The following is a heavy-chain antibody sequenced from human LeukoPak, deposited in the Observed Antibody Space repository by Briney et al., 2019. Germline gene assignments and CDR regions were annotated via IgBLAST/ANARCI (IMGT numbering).Heavy chain of an antibody. J-gene: IGHJ4*02. CDR2: INPNSGGT. Sequence: ASVKVSCKASGYTFTGYYMHWVRQAPGQGLEWMGWINPNSGGTNYAQKFQGRVTMTRDTSISTAYMELSRLRSDDTAVYYCARTILKSGGSSGDYWGQGTLVTVSS. CDR3: ARTILKSGGSSGDY. CDR1: GYTFTGYY. D-gene: IGHD2-15*01. V-gene: IGHV1-2*02.